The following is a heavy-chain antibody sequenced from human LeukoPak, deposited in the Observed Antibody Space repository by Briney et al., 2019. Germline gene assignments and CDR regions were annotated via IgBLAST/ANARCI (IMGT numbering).Heavy chain of an antibody. Sequence: VSVNVSCKASGYTFTSYGISWVRQAPGQGLEWMGWISAYNGNTNYAQKLQGRVTMTTDTSTSTAYMELRSLRSDDTAVYYCARMRPALLAAAGTGFDYWGQGTLVTVSS. J-gene: IGHJ4*02. CDR3: ARMRPALLAAAGTGFDY. V-gene: IGHV1-18*01. D-gene: IGHD6-13*01. CDR2: ISAYNGNT. CDR1: GYTFTSYG.